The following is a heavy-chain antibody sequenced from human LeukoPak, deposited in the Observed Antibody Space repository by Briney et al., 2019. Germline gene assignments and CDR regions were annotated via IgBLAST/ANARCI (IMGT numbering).Heavy chain of an antibody. D-gene: IGHD3-9*01. Sequence: GGSLRLSCAASGFTFSSYAMSWVRQAPGKGLEWVSAISGSGGSTYYADSVKGRFTISRDSSKNTPYLQMNSLRAEDTAVYYCAKNVLRYFDWSAGLDYWGQGTLVTVSS. CDR2: ISGSGGST. CDR3: AKNVLRYFDWSAGLDY. V-gene: IGHV3-23*01. J-gene: IGHJ4*02. CDR1: GFTFSSYA.